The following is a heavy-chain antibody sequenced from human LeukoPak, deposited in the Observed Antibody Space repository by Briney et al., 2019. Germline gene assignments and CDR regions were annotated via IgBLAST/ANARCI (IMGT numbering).Heavy chain of an antibody. CDR2: IYPGDSDI. Sequence: GWIRQPPGKGLEWKGIIYPGDSDIRYSPSFQGPATISVDKSFSTAHLQWSSLKASGTAVYDCERHRIVAAGIDAFFIWGQGTMVTVSS. J-gene: IGHJ3*02. V-gene: IGHV5-51*01. CDR3: ERHRIVAAGIDAFFI. D-gene: IGHD6-13*01.